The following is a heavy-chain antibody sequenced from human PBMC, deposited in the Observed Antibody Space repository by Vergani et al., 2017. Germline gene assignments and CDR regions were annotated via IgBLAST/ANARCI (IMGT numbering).Heavy chain of an antibody. CDR2: INPNSGGT. CDR1: GYTFTGYY. Sequence: QMQLVQSGAEVKKTGSSVKVSCKASGYTFTGYYMHWVRQAPGQGLEWMGWINPNSGGTNYAQKFQGRVTMTRDTSISTAYMELSRLRSDDTAVYYCAREEQWLVQGPDYWGQGTLVTVAS. CDR3: AREEQWLVQGPDY. J-gene: IGHJ4*02. V-gene: IGHV1-2*02. D-gene: IGHD6-19*01.